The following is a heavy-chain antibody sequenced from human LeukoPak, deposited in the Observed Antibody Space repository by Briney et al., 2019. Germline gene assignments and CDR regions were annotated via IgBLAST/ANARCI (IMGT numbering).Heavy chain of an antibody. Sequence: SETLSLTCAVYGGSFSVYYWSWIRQPPGKGLEWIGEINHSGSTNYNPSLKSRVTISVDTSKNQFSLKLSSVTAADTAVYYCARGRLYYYDSSGYYYSEEDYWGQGTLVTVSS. CDR2: INHSGST. CDR1: GGSFSVYY. CDR3: ARGRLYYYDSSGYYYSEEDY. V-gene: IGHV4-34*01. J-gene: IGHJ4*02. D-gene: IGHD3-22*01.